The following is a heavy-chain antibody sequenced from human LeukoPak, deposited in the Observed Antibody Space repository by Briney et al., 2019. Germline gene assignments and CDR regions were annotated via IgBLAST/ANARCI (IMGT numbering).Heavy chain of an antibody. CDR3: AKDQAFGVVTPFDY. CDR2: ISGSGGST. CDR1: GFTFSSYA. D-gene: IGHD3-3*01. Sequence: GGSLRLSCAASGFTFSSYAMSWVRQAPGKGLEWVSAISGSGGSTYYADSVEGRFTISRDNSKNTLYLQMNSLRAEDTAVYYCAKDQAFGVVTPFDYWGQGTLVTVSS. V-gene: IGHV3-23*01. J-gene: IGHJ4*02.